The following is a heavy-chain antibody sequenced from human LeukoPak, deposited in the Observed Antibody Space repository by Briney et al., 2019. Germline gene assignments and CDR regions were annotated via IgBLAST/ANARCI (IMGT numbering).Heavy chain of an antibody. CDR2: IYYSGST. CDR1: GGSISSYY. Sequence: SETLSLTCTVSGGSISSYYWSWIRQPPGKGLEWIGYIYYSGSTSYNPSLKSRVTISVDTSKNQFSLKLSSVTAADTAVYYCARGFRYSGYTFDYWGLGTLVTVSS. J-gene: IGHJ4*02. CDR3: ARGFRYSGYTFDY. D-gene: IGHD5-12*01. V-gene: IGHV4-59*01.